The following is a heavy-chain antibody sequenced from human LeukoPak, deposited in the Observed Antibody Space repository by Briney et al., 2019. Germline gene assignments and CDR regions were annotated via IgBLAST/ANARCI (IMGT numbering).Heavy chain of an antibody. CDR3: ARSLYYDILTPPGY. V-gene: IGHV4-34*01. J-gene: IGHJ4*02. D-gene: IGHD3-9*01. CDR2: INHSGST. CDR1: GGSFSGYY. Sequence: SETLSLTCAVYGGSFSGYYWSWIRQPPGKGLEWIGEINHSGSTNYNPSLKSRVTISVDTSKNQFSLKLSSVTAADTAVYYCARSLYYDILTPPGYWGQGTLVTVSS.